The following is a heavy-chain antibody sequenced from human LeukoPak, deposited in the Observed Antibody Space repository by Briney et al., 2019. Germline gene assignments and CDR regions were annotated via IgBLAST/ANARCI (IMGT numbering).Heavy chain of an antibody. CDR3: VNNPGYDFWSGPFDY. CDR1: GGTFSSYA. Sequence: SVKVSCTASGGTFSSYAISWVRQAPGQGLEWMGGIIPIFGTANYAQKFHGRVTITADESTSTAYMELSSLRSEDTAVYYCVNNPGYDFWSGPFDYWGQGTLVTVSS. CDR2: IIPIFGTA. D-gene: IGHD3-3*01. V-gene: IGHV1-69*13. J-gene: IGHJ4*02.